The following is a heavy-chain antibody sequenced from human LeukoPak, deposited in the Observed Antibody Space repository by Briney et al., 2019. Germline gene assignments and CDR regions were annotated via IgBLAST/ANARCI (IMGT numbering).Heavy chain of an antibody. CDR3: TRGDYYDSSGYYLLFDY. Sequence: PGGSLRLSCIGSGFTFGDYGMSWVRQAPGKGLEWVGFIRSKAYSGTTEYAASVKGRFTISRDDSRSIAYLQMNSLKTEDTAVYYCTRGDYYDSSGYYLLFDYWGQGTLVTVSS. J-gene: IGHJ4*02. CDR2: IRSKAYSGTT. CDR1: GFTFGDYG. D-gene: IGHD3-22*01. V-gene: IGHV3-49*04.